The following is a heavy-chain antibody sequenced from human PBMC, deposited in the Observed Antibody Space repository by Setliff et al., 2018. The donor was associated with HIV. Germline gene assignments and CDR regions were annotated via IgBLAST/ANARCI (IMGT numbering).Heavy chain of an antibody. J-gene: IGHJ1*01. CDR2: IYYSGTT. D-gene: IGHD2-21*02. V-gene: IGHV4-59*05. CDR3: ASRGIVVVTMSMPDEFFVH. Sequence: SCAASGFSVSNYYMAWVRQAPGKGLEWIGSIYYSGTTYYNPSLRGRVTISVDRSRNQFSLTLNSVTAADTATYYCASRGIVVVTMSMPDEFFVHWGHGTLVTVSS. CDR1: GFSVSNYY.